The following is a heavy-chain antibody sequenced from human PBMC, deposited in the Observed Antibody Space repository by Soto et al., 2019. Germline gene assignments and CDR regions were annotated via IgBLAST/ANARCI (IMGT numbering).Heavy chain of an antibody. J-gene: IGHJ4*02. V-gene: IGHV4-31*03. CDR3: ARDKRDNYYFDY. D-gene: IGHD2-15*01. CDR2: IYYSGST. Sequence: SETLSLTCTVSGGSVSSGGYYWSWIRQHPGKGLEWIGYIYYSGSTYYNPSLKSRVTISVDTSKNQFSLKLSSVTAADTAVYYCARDKRDNYYFDYWGQGTLVTVSS. CDR1: GGSVSSGGYY.